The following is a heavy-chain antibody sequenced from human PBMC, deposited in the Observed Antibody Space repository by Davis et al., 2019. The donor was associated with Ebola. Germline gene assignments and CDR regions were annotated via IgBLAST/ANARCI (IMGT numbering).Heavy chain of an antibody. Sequence: GESLKISCAASGFTFSSYGMHWVRQAPGKGLEWVAVISYDGSNKYYADSVKGRFTISRDNSKNTLYLQMNSLRAEDTAVYYCAKADWKHYYYGMDVWGQGTTVTVSS. CDR2: ISYDGSNK. CDR3: AKADWKHYYYGMDV. CDR1: GFTFSSYG. V-gene: IGHV3-30*18. D-gene: IGHD1-1*01. J-gene: IGHJ6*02.